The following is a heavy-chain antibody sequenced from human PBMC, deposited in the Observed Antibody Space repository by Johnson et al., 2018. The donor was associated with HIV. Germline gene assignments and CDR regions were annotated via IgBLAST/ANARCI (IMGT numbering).Heavy chain of an antibody. CDR1: GFTFSDYY. Sequence: VQLVESGGGLVKPGGSLRLSCVASGFTFSDYYMSWIRQAPGKGLEWVSYISSSGTAKYYADSVKGRFTISRDNAKNSLYLQMNSLRAEGTALYYCAREDGYGSGTFGDAFDIWGQGTMVTVSS. V-gene: IGHV3-11*01. CDR3: AREDGYGSGTFGDAFDI. J-gene: IGHJ3*02. D-gene: IGHD3-10*01. CDR2: ISSSGTAK.